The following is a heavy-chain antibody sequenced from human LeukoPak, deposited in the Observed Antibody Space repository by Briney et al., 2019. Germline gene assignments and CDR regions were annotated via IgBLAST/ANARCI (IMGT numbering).Heavy chain of an antibody. J-gene: IGHJ4*02. CDR3: ARDYSSGWPYFDY. D-gene: IGHD6-19*01. CDR2: ISSSSSYI. CDR1: GFTFSSYS. Sequence: GGSLRPSCAASGFTFSSYSMNWVRQAPGKGLEWVSSISSSSSYIYYADSVKGRFTISRDNAKNSLYLQMNSLRAEDTAVYYCARDYSSGWPYFDYWGQGTLVTVSS. V-gene: IGHV3-21*01.